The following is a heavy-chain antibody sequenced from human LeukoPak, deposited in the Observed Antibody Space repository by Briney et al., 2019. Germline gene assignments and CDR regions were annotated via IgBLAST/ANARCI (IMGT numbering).Heavy chain of an antibody. CDR2: ISSSSSYL. V-gene: IGHV3-21*01. Sequence: PGGSLRLSCAASGFTFSSYSMTWVRQAPGKGLEWVSSISSSSSYLYYADSVEGRFTISRDNAKNSLYLQMNILRAEDTTVYYGTRDSDRGNYYGSGSYPYWSQGTLVTVSS. CDR1: GFTFSSYS. CDR3: TRDSDRGNYYGSGSYPY. J-gene: IGHJ4*02. D-gene: IGHD3-10*01.